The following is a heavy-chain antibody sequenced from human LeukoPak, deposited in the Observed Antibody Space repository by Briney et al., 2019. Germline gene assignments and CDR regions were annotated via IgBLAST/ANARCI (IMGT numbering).Heavy chain of an antibody. CDR2: INNVGSHI. CDR3: ARQIVVVVAAYDY. CDR1: GFTFSSSA. J-gene: IGHJ4*02. V-gene: IGHV3-21*01. Sequence: GGSLRLSCAASGFTFSSSAMNWVRQAPGKGLEWVSSINNVGSHIYYADSVKGRFTISRDNSKNTLYLQMNSLRAEDTAVYYCARQIVVVVAAYDYWGQGTLVTVSS. D-gene: IGHD2-15*01.